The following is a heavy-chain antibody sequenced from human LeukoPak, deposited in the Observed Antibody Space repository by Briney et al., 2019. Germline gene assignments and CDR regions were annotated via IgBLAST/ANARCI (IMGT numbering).Heavy chain of an antibody. Sequence: GGSLRLSCAASGFTFSSYSMNWVRQAPGKGLEWVSSISSSSSYINYAGSVKGRFTISRDNAKNSLYLQMNSLRAEDTAVYYCARATDGDYVPYWGQGTLVTVSS. CDR3: ARATDGDYVPY. V-gene: IGHV3-21*01. CDR1: GFTFSSYS. J-gene: IGHJ4*02. D-gene: IGHD4-17*01. CDR2: ISSSSSYI.